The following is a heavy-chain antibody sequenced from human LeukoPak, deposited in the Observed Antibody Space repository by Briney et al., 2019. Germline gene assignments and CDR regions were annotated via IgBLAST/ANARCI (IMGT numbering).Heavy chain of an antibody. Sequence: KASQTLSLTCAISGDSVSNNIATRNWVRQSPSRGLEWLGRTYYRSRWGNDYAISVKGRITINPDTSRNQFSLQLNSVTPEDTAVYYCVRDSDDYYWALDFWGQGTPVTVSS. CDR2: TYYRSRWGN. J-gene: IGHJ4*02. CDR3: VRDSDDYYWALDF. D-gene: IGHD3-10*01. CDR1: GDSVSNNIAT. V-gene: IGHV6-1*01.